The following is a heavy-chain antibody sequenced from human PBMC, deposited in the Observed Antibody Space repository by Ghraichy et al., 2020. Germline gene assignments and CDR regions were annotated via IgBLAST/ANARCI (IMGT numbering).Heavy chain of an antibody. D-gene: IGHD2-2*01. V-gene: IGHV1-2*02. J-gene: IGHJ5*02. CDR3: ARVSVPAAIARWFDP. Sequence: ASVKVSCKASGYTFTGYYMHWVRQAPGQGLEWMGWINPNSGGTNYAQKFQGRVTMTRDTSISTAYMEQSRLRSDDTAVYYCARVSVPAAIARWFDPWGQGTLVTVSS. CDR2: INPNSGGT. CDR1: GYTFTGYY.